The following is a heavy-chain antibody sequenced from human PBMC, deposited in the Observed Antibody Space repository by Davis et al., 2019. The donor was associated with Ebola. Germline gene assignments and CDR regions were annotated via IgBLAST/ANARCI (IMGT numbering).Heavy chain of an antibody. CDR1: GFTFSSYW. V-gene: IGHV3-53*01. CDR2: IYNGGST. CDR3: ARDSTAITMIVVVISDAFDI. J-gene: IGHJ3*02. D-gene: IGHD3-22*01. Sequence: GGSLRLSCAASGFTFSSYWMSWVRQAPGKGLEWVSVIYNGGSTYYADSVKGRFTISRDNAKNSLYLQMNSLRAEDTAVYYCARDSTAITMIVVVISDAFDIWGQGTMVTVSS.